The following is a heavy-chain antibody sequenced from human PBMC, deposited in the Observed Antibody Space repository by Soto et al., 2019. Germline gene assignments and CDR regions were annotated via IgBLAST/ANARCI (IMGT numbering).Heavy chain of an antibody. J-gene: IGHJ4*02. CDR1: GYTFTSYA. D-gene: IGHD3-22*01. CDR2: IIPILGIA. V-gene: IGHV1-69*04. Sequence: SVKVSCKASGYTFTSYAMHWVRQAPGQGLEWMGRIIPILGIANYAQKFQGRVTITADESTSTAYMELSSLRSEDTAVYYCARDIYDSSGSQGDYWGQGTLVTVSS. CDR3: ARDIYDSSGSQGDY.